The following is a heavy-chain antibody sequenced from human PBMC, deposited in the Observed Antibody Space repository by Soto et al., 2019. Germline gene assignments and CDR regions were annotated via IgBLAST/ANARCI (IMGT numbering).Heavy chain of an antibody. J-gene: IGHJ4*01. CDR2: ISSDGSKT. D-gene: IGHD6-19*01. V-gene: IGHV3-30*18. CDR1: GFTFTDHG. CDR3: AKDPFASVAGPNYIDF. Sequence: GGSLRLSCVASGFTFTDHGVHWVRQAPGKGLEWLATISSDGSKTYYADSVRGPFTISRDNPKNTVYLQMTRLMAEDTAVYYCAKDPFASVAGPNYIDFWGHGTLVTVSS.